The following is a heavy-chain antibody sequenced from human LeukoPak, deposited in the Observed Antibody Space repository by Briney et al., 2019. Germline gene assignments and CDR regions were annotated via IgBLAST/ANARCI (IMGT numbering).Heavy chain of an antibody. CDR1: GFSFRGYY. CDR2: ISRRGDSV. CDR3: ARDLFSQSYDSSGYFDY. Sequence: GGSLRLSCEAPGFSFRGYYMNWLRQAPGKGLEWISFISRRGDSVLYADSVKGRFTISRDNAKSTLYLEMDSLTVEDTVVYYCARDLFSQSYDSSGYFDYWGQGVLVTVSS. D-gene: IGHD3-22*01. V-gene: IGHV3-11*01. J-gene: IGHJ4*02.